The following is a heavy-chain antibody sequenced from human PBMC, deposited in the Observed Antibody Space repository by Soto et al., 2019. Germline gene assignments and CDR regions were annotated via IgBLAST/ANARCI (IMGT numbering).Heavy chain of an antibody. V-gene: IGHV3-9*01. CDR3: AKDPGSQTYYYFMDV. CDR1: GFTFDDYA. CDR2: ISWNSGSI. J-gene: IGHJ6*03. Sequence: EVQLVESGGGLVQPGRSLRLSCAASGFTFDDYAMHWVRQAPGKGLEWVSGISWNSGSIGYADSVKGRFTISRDNAKNYLYLQMNSLRAEDTALYYCAKDPGSQTYYYFMDVWGKGTTVTVSS.